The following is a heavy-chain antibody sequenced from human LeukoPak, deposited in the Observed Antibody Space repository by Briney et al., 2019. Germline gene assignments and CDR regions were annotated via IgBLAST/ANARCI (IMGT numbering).Heavy chain of an antibody. CDR3: ARGPQSSGSYSVDY. CDR1: GGSISSYY. V-gene: IGHV4-4*07. J-gene: IGHJ4*02. CDR2: IYSSGST. Sequence: SETLSLTCTVSGGSISSYYWTCIRQPAGKGLEWIGRIYSSGSTNYNPSLKSRATMSVDTSKNQFSLRLSSVTAADAAVYYCARGPQSSGSYSVDYWGQGTLVTVSS. D-gene: IGHD1-26*01.